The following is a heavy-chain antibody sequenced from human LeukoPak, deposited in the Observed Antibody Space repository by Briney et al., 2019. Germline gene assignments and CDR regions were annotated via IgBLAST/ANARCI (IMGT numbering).Heavy chain of an antibody. CDR2: INPNSGGT. D-gene: IGHD2-8*01. CDR1: GYTFTGYY. Sequence: ASVKVSCKASGYTFTGYYMHWVRQAPGQGLEWMGWINPNSGGTNYAQKFQGRVTMTRDTSISTAYMELSRLRSDDTAVYYCARDGNYCTNGVCSNWFDPWGQGTLVTVSS. CDR3: ARDGNYCTNGVCSNWFDP. V-gene: IGHV1-2*02. J-gene: IGHJ5*02.